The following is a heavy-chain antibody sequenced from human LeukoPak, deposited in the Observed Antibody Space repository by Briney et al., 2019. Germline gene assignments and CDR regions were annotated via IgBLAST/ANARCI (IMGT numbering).Heavy chain of an antibody. J-gene: IGHJ3*02. CDR2: ISGGST. V-gene: IGHV3-38-3*01. Sequence: PGGSLRLSCAASGFTFNTYSMNWVRQAPGKGLEWVSSISGGSTYYADSRKGRFTISRDNSKNTLHLQMNSLRAEDTAVYYCKKRKYCSSTSCPAGPFDIWGQGTMVTVSS. D-gene: IGHD2-2*01. CDR1: GFTFNTYS. CDR3: KKRKYCSSTSCPAGPFDI.